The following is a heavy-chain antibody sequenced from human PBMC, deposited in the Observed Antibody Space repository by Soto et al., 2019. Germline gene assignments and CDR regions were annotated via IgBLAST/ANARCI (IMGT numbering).Heavy chain of an antibody. Sequence: SETLSLTCTVSGGSITSYYWSWIRQPPGKGLECIGYIYYSGNTNYNPSLKSRVTISGDASKNQFSLKLSSVTAADTAVYYRARGSTSAARPSLWGQGTLVTVSS. CDR2: IYYSGNT. CDR1: GGSITSYY. D-gene: IGHD6-13*01. CDR3: ARGSTSAARPSL. J-gene: IGHJ4*02. V-gene: IGHV4-59*01.